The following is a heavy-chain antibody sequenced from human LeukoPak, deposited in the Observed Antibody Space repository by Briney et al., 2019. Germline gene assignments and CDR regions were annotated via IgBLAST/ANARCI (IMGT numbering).Heavy chain of an antibody. Sequence: SETLSLTCTVSGGSIAKYYWSWIRQPPGKGLEWIGHIYDDGATKYSPSLKSRVALSVDTPKNYFSLKLNSVTAADTAIYYCARYSGSPTWFFDSWGQGSLIIVSS. CDR3: ARYSGSPTWFFDS. CDR2: IYDDGAT. CDR1: GGSIAKYY. V-gene: IGHV4-59*01. D-gene: IGHD1-26*01. J-gene: IGHJ4*02.